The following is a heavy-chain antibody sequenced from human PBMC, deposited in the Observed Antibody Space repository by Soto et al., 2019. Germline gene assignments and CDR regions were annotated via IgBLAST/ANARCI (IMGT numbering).Heavy chain of an antibody. CDR3: ARVNTIFGVVTHYDY. Sequence: PSETLSLTCTVSGGSVSSGSYYWSWIRQPPGKGLEWIGYIYYSGSTNYNPSLKSRVTISVDTSKNQFSLKLSSVTAADTAVYYCARVNTIFGVVTHYDYWGQGTLVTVSS. CDR1: GGSVSSGSYY. D-gene: IGHD3-3*01. CDR2: IYYSGST. J-gene: IGHJ4*02. V-gene: IGHV4-61*01.